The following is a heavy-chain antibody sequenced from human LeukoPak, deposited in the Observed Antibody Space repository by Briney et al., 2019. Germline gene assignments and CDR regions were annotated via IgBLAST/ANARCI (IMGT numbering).Heavy chain of an antibody. V-gene: IGHV3-23*01. CDR3: ARVRYGELDV. Sequence: PGGSLRLSCAASGFTFSSYATSWVRQAPGKGLEWVSSMSGSGGSTYYADSAKGRFTISRDDSKNTLYLQMNSLRAEDTAVYYCARVRYGELDVWGQGTTVTVSS. CDR2: MSGSGGST. CDR1: GFTFSSYA. J-gene: IGHJ6*02. D-gene: IGHD4-17*01.